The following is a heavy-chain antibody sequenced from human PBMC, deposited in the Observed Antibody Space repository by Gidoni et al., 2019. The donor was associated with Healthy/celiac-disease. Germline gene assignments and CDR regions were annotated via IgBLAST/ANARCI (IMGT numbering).Heavy chain of an antibody. CDR1: GFTFSSYE. Sequence: EVQLVESGGGLVQPGGSLRLSCAASGFTFSSYEMNWVRQAPGKGLEWVSYISSSGSTIYYAASVRGRFTISRDNANNSLYLQMNSLRAEDTAVYYCARDQVATGGGDAFDIWGQGTMVTVSS. D-gene: IGHD5-12*01. J-gene: IGHJ3*02. CDR3: ARDQVATGGGDAFDI. CDR2: ISSSGSTI. V-gene: IGHV3-48*03.